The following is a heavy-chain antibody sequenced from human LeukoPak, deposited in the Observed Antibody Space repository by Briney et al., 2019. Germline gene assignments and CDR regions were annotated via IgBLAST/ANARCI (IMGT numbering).Heavy chain of an antibody. V-gene: IGHV1-2*02. Sequence: AASVKVSCKASGYTFTGYYMHWVRQAPGQGLEWMGWINPNSGGTNYAQKFQGRVTMTRDTSISTAYMELSRLRSDDTAVYYCARGVRSCSSTSCWYSSGWAPHYWGQGTLVTVSS. J-gene: IGHJ4*02. D-gene: IGHD2-2*01. CDR1: GYTFTGYY. CDR3: ARGVRSCSSTSCWYSSGWAPHY. CDR2: INPNSGGT.